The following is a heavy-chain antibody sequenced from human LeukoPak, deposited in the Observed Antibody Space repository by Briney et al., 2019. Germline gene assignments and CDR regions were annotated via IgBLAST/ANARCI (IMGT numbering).Heavy chain of an antibody. Sequence: GGSLRLSCAASGFSFSSYAMIWVRQAPGKGLEWVSSIRSSGDDTSSADSVKGRFTIFRDNSKSTLYLQMNSLRAEDTAIYYCAKVRPPPGSGWYGGDDYWGQGTLVTVSP. J-gene: IGHJ4*02. D-gene: IGHD6-19*01. CDR2: IRSSGDDT. CDR1: GFSFSSYA. V-gene: IGHV3-23*01. CDR3: AKVRPPPGSGWYGGDDY.